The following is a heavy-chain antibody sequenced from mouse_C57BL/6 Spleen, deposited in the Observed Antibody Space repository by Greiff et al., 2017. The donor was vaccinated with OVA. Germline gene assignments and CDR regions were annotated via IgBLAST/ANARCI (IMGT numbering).Heavy chain of an antibody. CDR2: IYPGDGDT. Sequence: QVQLQQSGAELVKPGASVKISCKASGYAFSSYWMNWVKQRPGKGLEWIGQIYPGDGDTNYNGKFKGKATLTADKSSSTAYMQLSSLTSEDSAVYFCAREEYYGSSYYVDYWGQGTTLTVSS. CDR1: GYAFSSYW. D-gene: IGHD1-1*01. J-gene: IGHJ2*01. V-gene: IGHV1-80*01. CDR3: AREEYYGSSYYVDY.